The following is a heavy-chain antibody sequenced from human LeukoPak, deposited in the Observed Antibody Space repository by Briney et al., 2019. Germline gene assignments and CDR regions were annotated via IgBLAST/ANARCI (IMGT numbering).Heavy chain of an antibody. Sequence: ASVKVSCKASGYTFTDYYMHWVRQPPGQGLEWLGWINPNSGGANYAQMLQGRVTMTRDTSISTAYMELSRLRSDDTAIYYCATDSSGWFEWGQGTLVTVPS. CDR2: INPNSGGA. V-gene: IGHV1-2*02. D-gene: IGHD6-19*01. CDR1: GYTFTDYY. CDR3: ATDSSGWFE. J-gene: IGHJ4*02.